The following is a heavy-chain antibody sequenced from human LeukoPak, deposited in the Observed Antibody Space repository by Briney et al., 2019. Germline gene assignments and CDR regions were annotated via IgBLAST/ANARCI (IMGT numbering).Heavy chain of an antibody. V-gene: IGHV4-59*01. CDR2: IYYSGST. CDR1: GGSISSYY. D-gene: IGHD6-19*01. Sequence: SETLSLTCTVSGGSISSYYWSWIRQPPGKGLEWIGYIYYSGSTNYNPSLKSRVTISVDTSKNQFSLKLSSVTAADTAVYYCARVRLSVAGLYYFDYWGQGTLVTVSS. CDR3: ARVRLSVAGLYYFDY. J-gene: IGHJ4*02.